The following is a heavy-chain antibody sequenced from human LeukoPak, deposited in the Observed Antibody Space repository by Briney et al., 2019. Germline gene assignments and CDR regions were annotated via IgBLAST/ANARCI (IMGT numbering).Heavy chain of an antibody. CDR2: IKQDGSEK. CDR1: GFTFSSYW. J-gene: IGHJ6*03. CDR3: ARGDSSWYGGDYYYYMDV. Sequence: GGSLRLSCAASGFTFSSYWMSWVRQAPGKGLEWVANIKQDGSEKYYVDSVKGRFSISKDNSKNTLYLQMNGLRAGDTAVYYCARGDSSWYGGDYYYYMDVWGKGTTVTVSS. V-gene: IGHV3-7*01. D-gene: IGHD6-13*01.